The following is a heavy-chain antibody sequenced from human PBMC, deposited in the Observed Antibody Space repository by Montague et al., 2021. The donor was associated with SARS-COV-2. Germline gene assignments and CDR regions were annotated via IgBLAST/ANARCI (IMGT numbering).Heavy chain of an antibody. D-gene: IGHD3-16*01. CDR3: ARHRDNLGSSNWFAP. CDR1: AGAIRDTDYF. Sequence: SETLSLTCTVSAGAIRDTDYFWGWLRPAPGLGLEWYGCNYYSGTSYPSLNLQSRVSISAATSKYPFSLNLISVTATDTYVYACARHRDNLGSSNWFAPWGQGTLVTVSA. J-gene: IGHJ5*02. CDR2: NYYSGTS. V-gene: IGHV4-39*01.